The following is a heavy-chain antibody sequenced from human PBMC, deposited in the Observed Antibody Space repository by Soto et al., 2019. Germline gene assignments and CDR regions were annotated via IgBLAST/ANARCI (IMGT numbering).Heavy chain of an antibody. D-gene: IGHD5-12*01. CDR1: GFIVSYNY. Sequence: EVQLVESGGGLVQPGGSLRLSCAASGFIVSYNYMSWVRQAPGKGLEWVSVIYSGGSTYYADSVKGRFTISRDNSKNTLYLQMNSLRAEDTAVYYCAREYSGYDSALDYWGQGTLVTVSS. CDR2: IYSGGST. V-gene: IGHV3-66*01. CDR3: AREYSGYDSALDY. J-gene: IGHJ4*02.